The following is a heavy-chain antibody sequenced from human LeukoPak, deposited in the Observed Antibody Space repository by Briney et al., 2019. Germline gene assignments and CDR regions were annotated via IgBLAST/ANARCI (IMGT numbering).Heavy chain of an antibody. V-gene: IGHV3-23*01. J-gene: IGHJ4*02. CDR2: ISTSGGST. D-gene: IGHD6-13*01. CDR1: GLSFSSYT. Sequence: GGSLRLSCAASGLSFSSYTISWVRQPPGKGLEWVSGISTSGGSTYYADSVKGRFTISRDNSKNTLYLQMNSLRAEDTAVYYCAKPLVGIAGAGTLDYWGQGTLVTVSS. CDR3: AKPLVGIAGAGTLDY.